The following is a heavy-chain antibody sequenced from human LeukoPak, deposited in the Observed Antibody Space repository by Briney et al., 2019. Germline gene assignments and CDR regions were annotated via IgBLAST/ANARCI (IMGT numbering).Heavy chain of an antibody. J-gene: IGHJ6*02. Sequence: GGSLRLSCAASGFTFSSYAMSWVRQAPGKGLEWVSAISGSGGSTYYADSVKGRFTISRDNSKNTLYLQMNSLRAEHTAVYYLAADANYVGYYYYGMDVWGQGTTVTVSS. CDR3: AADANYVGYYYYGMDV. V-gene: IGHV3-23*01. CDR1: GFTFSSYA. CDR2: ISGSGGST. D-gene: IGHD3-16*01.